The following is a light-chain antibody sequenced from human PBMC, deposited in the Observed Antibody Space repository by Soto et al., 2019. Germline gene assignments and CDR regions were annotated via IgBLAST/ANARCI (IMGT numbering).Light chain of an antibody. J-gene: IGLJ3*02. Sequence: QSALTQPASVSGSPGQSITISCTGTSSDVAAYNYVSWYQQHPGKVPKLMIYEVSNRPSGVSNRFSGSKSGNTASLTISGLQAEDEADYYCTSYTSSSTVVFGGGTKLTVL. V-gene: IGLV2-14*01. CDR3: TSYTSSSTVV. CDR1: SSDVAAYNY. CDR2: EVS.